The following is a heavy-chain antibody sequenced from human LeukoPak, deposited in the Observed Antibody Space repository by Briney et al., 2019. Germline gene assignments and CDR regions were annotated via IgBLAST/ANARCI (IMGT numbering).Heavy chain of an antibody. D-gene: IGHD3-10*01. CDR3: ARDGTSYYYGSGSPHYYGMDV. J-gene: IGHJ6*04. CDR2: INPSGGST. CDR1: GYTFTSYY. Sequence: GASVKVSCKASGYTFTSYYMHWVRQAPGQGLEWMGIINPSGGSTSYAQKFQGRVTMTRDTSTSTVYMELSSLGSEDTAVYYCARDGTSYYYGSGSPHYYGMDVWGKGTTVTVSS. V-gene: IGHV1-46*01.